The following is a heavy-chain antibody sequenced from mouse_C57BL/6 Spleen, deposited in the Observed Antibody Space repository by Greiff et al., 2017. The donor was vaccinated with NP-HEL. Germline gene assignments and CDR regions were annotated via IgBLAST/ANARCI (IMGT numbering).Heavy chain of an antibody. J-gene: IGHJ4*01. CDR3: AKSYYGSSPYYYAMDY. CDR2: IWRGGST. D-gene: IGHD1-1*01. V-gene: IGHV2-5*01. CDR1: GFSLTSYG. Sequence: QVQLQQSGPGLVQPSQRLSITCTVSGFSLTSYGVHWVRQSPGKGLEWLGVIWRGGSTDYNAAFMSRLSITKDNSKSQVFFKMNSLQADDTAIYYCAKSYYGSSPYYYAMDYWGQGTSVTVSS.